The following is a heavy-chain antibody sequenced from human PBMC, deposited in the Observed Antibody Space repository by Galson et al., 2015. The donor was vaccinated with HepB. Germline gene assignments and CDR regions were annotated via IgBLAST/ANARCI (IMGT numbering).Heavy chain of an antibody. CDR3: ARAPYYYDSSGYWVY. CDR2: ISAYNGNT. Sequence: SVKVSCKASGYTFTSYGISWVRQAPGQGLEWMGWISAYNGNTNYAQKLQGRVTMTTDTSTSTAYMELRSLRSDDTAVYYCARAPYYYDSSGYWVYWGQGTLVTVSS. J-gene: IGHJ4*02. V-gene: IGHV1-18*04. D-gene: IGHD3-22*01. CDR1: GYTFTSYG.